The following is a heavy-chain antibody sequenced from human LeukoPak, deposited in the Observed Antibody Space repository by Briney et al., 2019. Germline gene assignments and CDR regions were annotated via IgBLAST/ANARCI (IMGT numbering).Heavy chain of an antibody. V-gene: IGHV4-30-4*08. CDR1: GGSISSGDYY. J-gene: IGHJ4*02. CDR2: IYYSGST. Sequence: SQTLSLTCTVSGGSISSGDYYWSWIRQPPGKGLEWIGYIYYSGSTYYNPSLKSRVTISVDTSKNQFSLKLSSVTAADTAVYYCARVGEGCSSTSCDQRAWYHFDYWGQGTLVTVSS. CDR3: ARVGEGCSSTSCDQRAWYHFDY. D-gene: IGHD2-2*01.